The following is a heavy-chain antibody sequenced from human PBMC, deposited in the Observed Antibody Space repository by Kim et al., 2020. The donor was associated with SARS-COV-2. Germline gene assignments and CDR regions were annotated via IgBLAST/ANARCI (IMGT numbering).Heavy chain of an antibody. J-gene: IGHJ6*02. V-gene: IGHV3-7*01. CDR3: ARDLYYDFWSGYSPPSGYYYGMDV. D-gene: IGHD3-3*01. Sequence: GGSLRLSCAASGFTFSSYWMSWVRQAPGKGLEWVANIKQDGSEKYYVDSVKGRFTISRDNAKNSLYLQMNSLRAEDTAVYYCARDLYYDFWSGYSPPSGYYYGMDVWGQGTTVTVSS. CDR2: IKQDGSEK. CDR1: GFTFSSYW.